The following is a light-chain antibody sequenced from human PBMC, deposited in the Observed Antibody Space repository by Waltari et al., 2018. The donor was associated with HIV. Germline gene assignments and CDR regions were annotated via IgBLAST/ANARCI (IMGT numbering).Light chain of an antibody. CDR2: EDR. CDR3: SSDTSSRVL. J-gene: IGLJ2*01. CDR1: SSDVGGYNY. V-gene: IGLV2-14*01. Sequence: QSALTQPASVSGSPGQSITISCTGTSSDVGGYNYVSWYQQHPGKAPKLRIHEDRTRPPGVSTRVSGSKSGNTASLSIAGVQAEDEADYYCSSDTSSRVLFGGGTKLTVL.